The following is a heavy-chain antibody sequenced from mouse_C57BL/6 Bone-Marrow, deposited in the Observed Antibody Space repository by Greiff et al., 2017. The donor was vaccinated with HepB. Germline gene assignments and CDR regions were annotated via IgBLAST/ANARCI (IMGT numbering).Heavy chain of an antibody. CDR2: ISDGGSYT. Sequence: EVQGVESGGGLVKPGGSLKLSCAASGFTFSSYAMSWVRQTPEKRLEWVATISDGGSYTYYPDNVKGRFTISRDNAKNNLYLQMSHLKSEDTAMYYCARDYSYYFDYWGQGTTLTVSS. D-gene: IGHD2-1*01. CDR1: GFTFSSYA. CDR3: ARDYSYYFDY. J-gene: IGHJ2*01. V-gene: IGHV5-4*01.